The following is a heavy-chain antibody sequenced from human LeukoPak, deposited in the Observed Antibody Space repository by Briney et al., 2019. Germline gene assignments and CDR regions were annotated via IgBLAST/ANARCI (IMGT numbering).Heavy chain of an antibody. Sequence: PGGSLRLSCAASGFTFNSYAMSWVRQAPGKGLKWVSTISGGDNNTYYADSVKGRFTISRDNSKNTLYLQMNSLRAEDTAVYYCAKEPDYGDYFDYWGQGTLVTVSS. CDR2: ISGGDNNT. CDR1: GFTFNSYA. D-gene: IGHD4-17*01. CDR3: AKEPDYGDYFDY. J-gene: IGHJ4*02. V-gene: IGHV3-23*01.